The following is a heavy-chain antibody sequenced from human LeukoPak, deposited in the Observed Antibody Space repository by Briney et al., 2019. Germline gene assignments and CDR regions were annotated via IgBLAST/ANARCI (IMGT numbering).Heavy chain of an antibody. Sequence: SETLSLTCTVSGGSISSYYWSWIRQPPGKGLEWIGYIYYSGSTNYNPSLKSRVTISVDTSKNQFSLKLSSVTAADTAVYYCARGGLGQQLAYYYYYMDVWGKGTTVTISS. J-gene: IGHJ6*03. CDR3: ARGGLGQQLAYYYYYMDV. V-gene: IGHV4-59*01. CDR1: GGSISSYY. CDR2: IYYSGST. D-gene: IGHD6-13*01.